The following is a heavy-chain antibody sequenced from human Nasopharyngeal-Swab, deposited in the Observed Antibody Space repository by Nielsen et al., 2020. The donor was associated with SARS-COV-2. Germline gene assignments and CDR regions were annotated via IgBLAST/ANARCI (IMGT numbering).Heavy chain of an antibody. D-gene: IGHD4-17*01. V-gene: IGHV3-23*01. CDR2: ISGSGGST. CDR1: GFTVSSNY. Sequence: GESLKISCAASGFTVSSNYMSWVRQAPGKGLEWVSAISGSGGSTYYADSVKGRFTISRDNSKNTLYLQMNSLRAEDTAVYYCAKELTHDYGDYNYWGQGTLVTVSS. J-gene: IGHJ4*02. CDR3: AKELTHDYGDYNY.